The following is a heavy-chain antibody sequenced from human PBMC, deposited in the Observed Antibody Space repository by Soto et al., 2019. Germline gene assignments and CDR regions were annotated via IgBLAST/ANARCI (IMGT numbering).Heavy chain of an antibody. Sequence: GGSLRLSCAASGFTFDDYAMHWVRQAPGKGLEWVSGISWNSDSIGYADSVKGRFTISRDNAKNSLYLQMNSLRAEDTALYYCAKANDYGDYVYAFDIWGQGTMVTVSS. CDR3: AKANDYGDYVYAFDI. V-gene: IGHV3-9*01. D-gene: IGHD4-17*01. CDR2: ISWNSDSI. J-gene: IGHJ3*02. CDR1: GFTFDDYA.